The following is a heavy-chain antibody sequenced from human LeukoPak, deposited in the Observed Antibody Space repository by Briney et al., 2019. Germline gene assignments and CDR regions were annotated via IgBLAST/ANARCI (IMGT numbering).Heavy chain of an antibody. V-gene: IGHV3-23*01. CDR1: GFTFSSYA. Sequence: GGSLRPSCAASGFTFSSYAMSWVRQAPGKGLEWVSAISGSGCSTYYADSVKGRFTISRDNSKNTLYLQMNSLRAEDTAVYYCAKDPVDTVDYYFDYWGQGTLVTVSS. CDR3: AKDPVDTVDYYFDY. D-gene: IGHD5-18*01. J-gene: IGHJ4*02. CDR2: ISGSGCST.